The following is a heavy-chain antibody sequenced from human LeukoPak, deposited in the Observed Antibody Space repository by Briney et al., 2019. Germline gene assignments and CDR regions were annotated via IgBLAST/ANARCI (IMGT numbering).Heavy chain of an antibody. V-gene: IGHV4-4*09. J-gene: IGHJ3*02. D-gene: IGHD1-1*01. CDR2: IYTSGST. CDR3: ARRWYSWHDHAFDI. CDR1: GGSISSYY. Sequence: PSETLSLTCNVSGGSISSYYWGWIRQPPGKRLEWIGYIYTSGSTNYNPSLKSRVAISVDTSKNQFSLTLSSVTAADTAVYYCARRWYSWHDHAFDIWGQGTMVTVSS.